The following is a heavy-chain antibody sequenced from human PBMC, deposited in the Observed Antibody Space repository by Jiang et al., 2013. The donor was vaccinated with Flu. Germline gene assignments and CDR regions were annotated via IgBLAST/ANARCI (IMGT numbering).Heavy chain of an antibody. V-gene: IGHV4-38-2*02. CDR3: ARHVAYGRVFGV. Sequence: PGLVKPSETLSLTCTVSGYSSQQWLHWGWIRQPPGKGLEWIGSIHYSGTTHYSPSLKGRVTISVDTSKNQFSLKLSSVTAADTAVYYCARHVAYGRVFGVWGQGTTVTVSS. CDR2: IHYSGTT. CDR1: GYSSQQWLH. J-gene: IGHJ6*02. D-gene: IGHD1-26*01.